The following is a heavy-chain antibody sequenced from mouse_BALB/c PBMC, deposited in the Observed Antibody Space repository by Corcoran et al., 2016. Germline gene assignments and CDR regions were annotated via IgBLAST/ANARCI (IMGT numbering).Heavy chain of an antibody. Sequence: QIQLVQSGPELKKPGETVKFSCKASGYTFTNYGMNWVKQAPGKGLKWMGWINTYTGEPTYADDFKGRFAFSLETSASTAYLQINNLKNEDMATYFCARGNYHYAMDYWGQGTSVTVSS. CDR1: GYTFTNYG. CDR2: INTYTGEP. J-gene: IGHJ4*01. CDR3: ARGNYHYAMDY. D-gene: IGHD2-1*01. V-gene: IGHV9-1*02.